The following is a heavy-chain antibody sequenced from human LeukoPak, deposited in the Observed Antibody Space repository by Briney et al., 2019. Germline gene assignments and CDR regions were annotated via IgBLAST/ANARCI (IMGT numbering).Heavy chain of an antibody. V-gene: IGHV4-30-2*03. D-gene: IGHD3/OR15-3a*01. Sequence: TLSLTCAVSGGSISSGGYSWSWIRQPPGKGLEWIGYIYYSGNTYYNASLKSQVSISIDTSKNQFSLRLTSVTAADTAVYYCARQTGSGLFILPGGQGTLVAVSS. J-gene: IGHJ4*02. CDR2: IYYSGNT. CDR3: ARQTGSGLFILP. CDR1: GGSISSGGYS.